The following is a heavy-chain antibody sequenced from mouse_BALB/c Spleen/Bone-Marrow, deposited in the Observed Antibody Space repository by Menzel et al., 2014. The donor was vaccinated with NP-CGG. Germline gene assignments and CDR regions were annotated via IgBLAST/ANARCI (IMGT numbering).Heavy chain of an antibody. J-gene: IGHJ1*01. CDR2: INPSNGRS. D-gene: IGHD2-2*01. CDR1: GYTFTSYW. CDR3: ARYNAYDWYFDV. V-gene: IGHV1S81*02. Sequence: VQLVESGAELVKPGASVKLSCKASGYTFTSYWMHWVKQRPGQGLEWIGEINPSNGRSNYSEKFKSKATPTVDKSSSTTYMQLSSLTSEDSAVYSCARYNAYDWYFDVWGAGTTVTVYS.